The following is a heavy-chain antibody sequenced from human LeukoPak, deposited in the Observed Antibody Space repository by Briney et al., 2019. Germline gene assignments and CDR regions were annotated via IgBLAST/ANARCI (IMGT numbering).Heavy chain of an antibody. CDR1: GFTFSSYS. CDR2: ISSSSTI. CDR3: ARSMEGQWLQVDY. Sequence: PGGSLRLSCAASGFTFSSYSMNWVRQAPGKGLEWVSYISSSSTIYYADSVKGRFTISRDNAKNSLYLQMNSLRAEDTAVYYCARSMEGQWLQVDYWGQGTLVTVSS. V-gene: IGHV3-48*01. D-gene: IGHD5-12*01. J-gene: IGHJ4*02.